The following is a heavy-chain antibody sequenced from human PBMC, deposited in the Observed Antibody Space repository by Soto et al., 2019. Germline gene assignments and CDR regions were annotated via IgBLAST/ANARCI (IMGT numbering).Heavy chain of an antibody. Sequence: QFQLVQSGAEVKKPGASVKVSCKASGYTFTTHGISCVRQVPGQGLEWMGWVRGDNGHTNYAQSLQGRVTMTTDTSTNTAYMEMRSQRADDTAVYYCVRDLGYSRSGTCYREWFDPWGQGTLVTVSS. J-gene: IGHJ5*02. CDR1: GYTFTTHG. CDR2: VRGDNGHT. CDR3: VRDLGYSRSGTCYREWFDP. V-gene: IGHV1-18*01. D-gene: IGHD1-26*01.